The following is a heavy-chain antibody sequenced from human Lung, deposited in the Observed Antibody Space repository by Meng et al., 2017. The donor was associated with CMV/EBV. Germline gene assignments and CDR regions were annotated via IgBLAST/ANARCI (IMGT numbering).Heavy chain of an antibody. J-gene: IGHJ4*02. CDR3: AKDPVPAALYYFDY. CDR2: ISGSGGST. CDR1: GFTFSSYA. Sequence: GESLKISCAASGFTFSSYAMSWVRQAPGKGLEWVSAISGSGGSTYYADSVKGRFTISRDNSKNTLYLQMNSLRAEDTAVYYCAKDPVPAALYYFDYWRQGTVVSVSS. D-gene: IGHD2-2*01. V-gene: IGHV3-23*01.